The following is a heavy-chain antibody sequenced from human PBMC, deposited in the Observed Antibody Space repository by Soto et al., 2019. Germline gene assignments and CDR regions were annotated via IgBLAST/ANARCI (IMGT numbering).Heavy chain of an antibody. V-gene: IGHV1-3*01. CDR2: INAGNGNT. Sequence: ASVKVSCKASGYTFTIYAMHWVRQAPGQRLEWMGWINAGNGNTKYSQKFQGRVTITRDTSASTAYMELSSLRSEDTAVYYCARSIYFDWLLYPLDYWGQGTLVTVSS. CDR1: GYTFTIYA. CDR3: ARSIYFDWLLYPLDY. D-gene: IGHD3-9*01. J-gene: IGHJ4*02.